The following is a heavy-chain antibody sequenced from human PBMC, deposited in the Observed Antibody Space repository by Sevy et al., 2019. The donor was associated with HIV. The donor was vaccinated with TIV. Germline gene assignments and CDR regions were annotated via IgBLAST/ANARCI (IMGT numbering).Heavy chain of an antibody. CDR2: ISAYSGDT. D-gene: IGHD2-2*01. Sequence: ASVKVSCKTFGYTFKTYGISWVRQAPGQGLEWMGWISAYSGDTNFAQKFQGRVTMTTDTSTSTAYMELSSLRSEDTAGYFCAGDKPQGVVIIPGSMWGGVDYWGQGTVVTVSS. CDR3: AGDKPQGVVIIPGSMWGGVDY. CDR1: GYTFKTYG. V-gene: IGHV1-18*01. J-gene: IGHJ4*02.